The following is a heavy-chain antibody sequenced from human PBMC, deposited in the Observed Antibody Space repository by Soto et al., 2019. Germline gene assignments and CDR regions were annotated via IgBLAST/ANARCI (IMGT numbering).Heavy chain of an antibody. D-gene: IGHD2-8*02. CDR2: ISRDGGTK. CDR3: TGEFASRY. CDR1: GFTVSTYG. V-gene: IGHV3-30*03. Sequence: QVQLVESGGGVVQPGRSLRLSCAVSGFTVSTYGMHWVRQAPGKGLEWLAVISRDGGTKYYADSVKGRFTISRDNSRNTLFLEMNSLRGDDMAVYYCTGEFASRYWGQGTLVTVSS. J-gene: IGHJ4*02.